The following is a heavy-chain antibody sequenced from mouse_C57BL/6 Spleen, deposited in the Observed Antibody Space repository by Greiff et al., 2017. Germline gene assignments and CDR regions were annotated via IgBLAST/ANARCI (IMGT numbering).Heavy chain of an antibody. CDR1: GYAFSSSW. V-gene: IGHV1-82*01. CDR3: ARAYYGSSYGYFDY. D-gene: IGHD1-1*01. Sequence: QVQLQQSGPELVKPGAPVKISCKASGYAFSSSWMNWVKQRPGKGLEWIGRIYPGDGDTNYNGKFKGKATLTADKSSSTAYMQLSSLTSEDSAVYFCARAYYGSSYGYFDYWGQGTTLTVSS. CDR2: IYPGDGDT. J-gene: IGHJ2*01.